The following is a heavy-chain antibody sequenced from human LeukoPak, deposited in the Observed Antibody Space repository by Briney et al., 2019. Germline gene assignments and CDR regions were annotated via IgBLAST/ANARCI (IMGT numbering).Heavy chain of an antibody. CDR1: GFIFSNYW. CDR2: INWNGGST. D-gene: IGHD6-6*01. J-gene: IGHJ6*03. CDR3: ARVTQSIAARPGTLWGYMDV. V-gene: IGHV3-20*01. Sequence: GGSLRLSCAASGFIFSNYWMSWVRQAPGKGLEWVSGINWNGGSTGYADSVKGRFTISRDNAKNSLYLQMNSLRAEDTALYHCARVTQSIAARPGTLWGYMDVWGKGTTVTVSS.